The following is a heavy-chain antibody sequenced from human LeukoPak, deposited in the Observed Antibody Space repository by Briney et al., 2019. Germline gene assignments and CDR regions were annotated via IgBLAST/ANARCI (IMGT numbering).Heavy chain of an antibody. CDR1: GDTFSSYW. Sequence: GGSLRLSCAASGDTFSSYWMSWVRQAPGKGLEWVANIKEDGGEKYYVDSVKGRFTISRDNAKTSVYLQMNSLRAEDTAVYYCARGRFNYDSTGYSSFYYWGQGTLVTVSS. CDR2: IKEDGGEK. V-gene: IGHV3-7*01. J-gene: IGHJ4*02. CDR3: ARGRFNYDSTGYSSFYY. D-gene: IGHD3-22*01.